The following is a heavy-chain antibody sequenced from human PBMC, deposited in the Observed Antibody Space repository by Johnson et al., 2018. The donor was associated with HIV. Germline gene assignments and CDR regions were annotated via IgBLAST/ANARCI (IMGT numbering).Heavy chain of an antibody. D-gene: IGHD1-26*01. CDR1: GFTFSSYG. V-gene: IGHV3-33*08. J-gene: IGHJ3*02. CDR2: IRYDGTNR. CDR3: AGDVWEPNAFDI. Sequence: QVQLVESGGGVVQPGRSLRLSCAASGFTFSSYGMHWVRQAPGKGLEWVAFIRYDGTNRFYADSVKGRFTISRDNAKNSLYLQMNSLRAEDTAVYYYAGDVWEPNAFDIWGQGTMVTVSS.